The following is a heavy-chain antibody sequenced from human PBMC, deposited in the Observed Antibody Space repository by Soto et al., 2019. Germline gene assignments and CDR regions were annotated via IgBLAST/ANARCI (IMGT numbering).Heavy chain of an antibody. CDR2: TYWDDDK. J-gene: IGHJ4*02. D-gene: IGHD4-17*01. V-gene: IGHV2-5*02. CDR3: AHRQRTVYFDY. CDR1: GFSLSTSGVG. Sequence: QITLKESGPTLVKPTQTLTLTCTFSGFSLSTSGVGVGWIRQPPGKALEWLALTYWDDDKRYSPSLKSRLTLPKDTSKNQVVLTMTNMDPVDTATYYCAHRQRTVYFDYWGQGTLVTVSS.